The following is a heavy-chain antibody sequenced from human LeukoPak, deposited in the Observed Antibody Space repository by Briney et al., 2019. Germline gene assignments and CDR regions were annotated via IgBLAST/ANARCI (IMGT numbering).Heavy chain of an antibody. J-gene: IGHJ4*02. V-gene: IGHV3-30*14. D-gene: IGHD3-22*01. CDR3: ASYDSRPGGVDY. CDR2: ISYDGSNK. Sequence: PGGSLRLSCAASGFTFSSYAMHWVRQAPGKGLEWVAVISYDGSNKYYADSVKGRFTTSRHNSKNTLYLQMNSLRAEDTAVYYCASYDSRPGGVDYWGQGTLVTVSS. CDR1: GFTFSSYA.